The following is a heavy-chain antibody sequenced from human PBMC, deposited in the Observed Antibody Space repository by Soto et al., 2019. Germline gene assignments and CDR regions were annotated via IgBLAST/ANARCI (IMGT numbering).Heavy chain of an antibody. CDR1: GFTFSSYW. D-gene: IGHD4-17*01. J-gene: IGHJ6*03. CDR3: ARVRYGDYGYYYYMDV. CDR2: IKQDGSEK. V-gene: IGHV3-7*01. Sequence: GGSLRLSCAASGFTFSSYWMSWVRQAPGKGLEWVANIKQDGSEKYYVDSVKGRFTISRDNAKNSLYLQMNSLRAEDTAVYYCARVRYGDYGYYYYMDVWGKGTTVTVSS.